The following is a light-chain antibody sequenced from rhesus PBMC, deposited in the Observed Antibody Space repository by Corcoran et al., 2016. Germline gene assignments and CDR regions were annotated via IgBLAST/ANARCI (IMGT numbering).Light chain of an antibody. CDR3: QSYDSSLRAYV. Sequence: QSVLTQPPSVSGAPGQTVTLSCTGSSSNIGGFDVHWCQQLPGTAPKLLIYDNTNRPSGISDRFSGSKSGTSASLAITGLQTEDEADYYCQSYDSSLRAYVFGAGTRLTVL. CDR1: SSNIGGFD. V-gene: IGLV1-64*01. J-gene: IGLJ1*01. CDR2: DNT.